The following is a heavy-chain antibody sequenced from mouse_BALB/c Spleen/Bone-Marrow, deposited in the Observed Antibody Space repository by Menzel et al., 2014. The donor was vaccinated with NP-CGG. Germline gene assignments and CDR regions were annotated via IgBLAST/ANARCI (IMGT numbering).Heavy chain of an antibody. Sequence: VQLQQSGAELVRPGASVKLSCKASGYTFTSYWINWVKQRPGQGLQWTGNIYPSDSYTNYNQKFKDKATLTVDKSSSTAYMQLSSPTSEDSAVYYCTRGDYYGSSSFAYWGQGTLVTVST. CDR3: TRGDYYGSSSFAY. CDR1: GYTFTSYW. J-gene: IGHJ3*01. D-gene: IGHD1-1*01. V-gene: IGHV1-69*02. CDR2: IYPSDSYT.